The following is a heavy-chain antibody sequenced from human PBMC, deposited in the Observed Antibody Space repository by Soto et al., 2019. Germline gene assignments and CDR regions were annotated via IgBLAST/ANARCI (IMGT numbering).Heavy chain of an antibody. CDR2: IYSGGNT. CDR3: TRDAPGERPYYFYYYGMDV. Sequence: QLVESGGGLIQPGESLKLSCAASGLSVSTNFMSWVRQAPGKGLEWLAVIYSGGNTIYADSVKGRFTISKDNSKNTLSLQMNSLRAEDTAVYYCTRDAPGERPYYFYYYGMDVWGQGTTVTVSS. J-gene: IGHJ6*02. V-gene: IGHV3-53*01. CDR1: GLSVSTNF.